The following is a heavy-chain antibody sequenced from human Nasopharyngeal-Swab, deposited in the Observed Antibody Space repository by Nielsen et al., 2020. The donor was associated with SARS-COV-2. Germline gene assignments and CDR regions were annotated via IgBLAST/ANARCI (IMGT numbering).Heavy chain of an antibody. Sequence: WVRQAPGLGLEWMGWISAYNGNTNYAQKLQGRVTMTTYTSTSTAYMELRSLRSDDTAVYYCAKVRGGYSSSLYDYWGQGTLVTVSS. D-gene: IGHD6-13*01. V-gene: IGHV1-18*01. CDR3: AKVRGGYSSSLYDY. J-gene: IGHJ4*02. CDR2: ISAYNGNT.